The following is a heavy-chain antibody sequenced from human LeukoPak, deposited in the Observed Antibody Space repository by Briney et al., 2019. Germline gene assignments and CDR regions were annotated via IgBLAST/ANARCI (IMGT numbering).Heavy chain of an antibody. V-gene: IGHV3-7*01. Sequence: PGGSLRLSCVTSGFSFSNYWMNWVRLAPGKGLEWVAIIKADGSEEHYVDSVRGRFTGSRDNAKNSLYLQMSSLRVEDTAVYYCARSNYGPENWGQGTLVTVSS. CDR3: ARSNYGPEN. D-gene: IGHD1-7*01. CDR1: GFSFSNYW. CDR2: IKADGSEE. J-gene: IGHJ4*02.